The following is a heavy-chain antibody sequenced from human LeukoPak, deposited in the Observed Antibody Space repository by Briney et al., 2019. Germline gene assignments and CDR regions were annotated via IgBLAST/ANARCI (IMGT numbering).Heavy chain of an antibody. Sequence: ASVKVSCKASGYTFTGYYMHWVRQAPGQGLEWMGWINPNSGGTNYAQKFQGRVTMTRDTSISTAYMELSRLRSDDTAVYYCARGPPSQWSPRYSGSYSFDYWGQGTLVTVSS. CDR2: INPNSGGT. CDR3: ARGPPSQWSPRYSGSYSFDY. V-gene: IGHV1-2*02. J-gene: IGHJ4*02. D-gene: IGHD1-26*01. CDR1: GYTFTGYY.